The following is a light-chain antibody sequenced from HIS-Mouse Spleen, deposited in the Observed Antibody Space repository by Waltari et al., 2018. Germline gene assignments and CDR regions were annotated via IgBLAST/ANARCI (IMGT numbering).Light chain of an antibody. CDR1: SSDVVSYNH. V-gene: IGLV2-23*01. CDR3: CSYAGSSTLYV. CDR2: EGS. Sequence: QSALTQPASVSGSPGQSITISCTGTSSDVVSYNHVSWYQQHPGKAPKLMIYEGSKRPSVVSNRFSGSNSGNTASLTISGLQAEDEADYYCCSYAGSSTLYVFGTGTKVTVL. J-gene: IGLJ1*01.